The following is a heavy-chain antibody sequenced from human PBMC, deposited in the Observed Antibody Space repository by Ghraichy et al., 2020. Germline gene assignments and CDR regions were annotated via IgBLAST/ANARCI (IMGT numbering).Heavy chain of an antibody. J-gene: IGHJ4*02. Sequence: ASVKVSCKASGDTFTSYDINWVRQATGQGLEWMGWMNPNSGNTGYAQKFQGRVTMTRNTSISTAYMELSSLRSEDTAVYYCARGFYEAGTLDGYNNFDYWGQGTLVTVSS. CDR1: GDTFTSYD. CDR2: MNPNSGNT. CDR3: ARGFYEAGTLDGYNNFDY. D-gene: IGHD5-24*01. V-gene: IGHV1-8*01.